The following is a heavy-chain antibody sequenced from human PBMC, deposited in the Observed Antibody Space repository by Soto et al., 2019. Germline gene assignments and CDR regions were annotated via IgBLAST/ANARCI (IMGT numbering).Heavy chain of an antibody. D-gene: IGHD5-12*01. Sequence: VASVKVSCKASGGTLSDYAFSWVRQAPGQGLEWMGGIIPIFGSANYAQKFQGRVTMTRDTSTSTVYMELSSLRSEDTAVYYCARWLQLPDWFDPWGQGTLVTVSS. J-gene: IGHJ5*02. CDR2: IIPIFGSA. V-gene: IGHV1-69*05. CDR1: GGTLSDYA. CDR3: ARWLQLPDWFDP.